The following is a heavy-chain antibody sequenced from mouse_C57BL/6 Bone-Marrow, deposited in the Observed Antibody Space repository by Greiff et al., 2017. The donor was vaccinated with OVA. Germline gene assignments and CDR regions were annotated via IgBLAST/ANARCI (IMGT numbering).Heavy chain of an antibody. D-gene: IGHD1-1*01. CDR3: ARLPYYYGSSHYFDY. CDR2: IDPEDGDT. Sequence: EVQLQQSGAELVKPGASVKLSCTASGFNITDYYMHWVKQRPEQGLEWIGRIDPEDGDTKYAPKFQGKATITADTSSNTAYLQLSSLTSEDTAVYYCARLPYYYGSSHYFDYWGQGTTLTVSS. J-gene: IGHJ2*01. V-gene: IGHV14-2*01. CDR1: GFNITDYY.